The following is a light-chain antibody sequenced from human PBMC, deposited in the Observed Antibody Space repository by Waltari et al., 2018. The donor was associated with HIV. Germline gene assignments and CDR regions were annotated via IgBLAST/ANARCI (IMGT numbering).Light chain of an antibody. CDR2: GVN. CDR1: SSDVEGYNS. CDR3: SSHAGSNLFVV. V-gene: IGLV2-8*01. J-gene: IGLJ2*01. Sequence: QSALTQPPSASGSPGQSVTISCTGTSSDVEGYNSVSWYQQLPGKAPKLLFFGVNKRPAGVPDRFSGSQSGNTASLTVSGLQPEDEADYYCSSHAGSNLFVVFGGGTKLTVL.